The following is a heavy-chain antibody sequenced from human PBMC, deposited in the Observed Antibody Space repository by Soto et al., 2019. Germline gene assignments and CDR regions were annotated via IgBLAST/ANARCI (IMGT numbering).Heavy chain of an antibody. CDR2: INADGSDK. Sequence: EVQLLQSGGGVAQPGGSLRLSCSTSGFTFEDYAVHWVRQSSTKGLEWVSFINADGSDKYYADSVKGRFTISRDNRKGSFYLQVDRLRLEDSGIYYCAKARFYFDSSPFDSWGQGTLVTVSS. D-gene: IGHD3-22*01. CDR3: AKARFYFDSSPFDS. CDR1: GFTFEDYA. J-gene: IGHJ4*02. V-gene: IGHV3-43*02.